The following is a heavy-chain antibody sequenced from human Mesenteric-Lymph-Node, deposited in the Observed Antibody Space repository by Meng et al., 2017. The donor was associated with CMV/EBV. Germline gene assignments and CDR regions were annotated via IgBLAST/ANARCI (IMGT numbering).Heavy chain of an antibody. D-gene: IGHD2-21*01. CDR3: AKDDCDITNCWQFYNLDV. CDR2: VRYNGKTK. V-gene: IGHV3-30*02. CDR1: GFTFNNYG. J-gene: IGHJ6*02. Sequence: GESLKISCTASGFTFNNYGMRWVRLAPGKGLEWVAFVRYNGKTKVYADSVKGRVTISRDNSKNTVSLEMNSLRVEDTAVYYCAKDDCDITNCWQFYNLDVWGQGTTVTVAS.